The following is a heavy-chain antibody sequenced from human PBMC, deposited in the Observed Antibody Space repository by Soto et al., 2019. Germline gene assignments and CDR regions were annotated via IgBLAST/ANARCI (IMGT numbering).Heavy chain of an antibody. D-gene: IGHD2-2*02. CDR1: GYTFTSYG. V-gene: IGHV1-18*04. Sequence: ASVKVSCKASGYTFTSYGISWVRQAPGQGLEWMGWISAYNGNTNYAQKLQGRVTMTTDTSTSTAYMELRSLRSDDTAVYYCARDGVPAAIRDYYYYGMDVWGQGTTVTVSS. J-gene: IGHJ6*02. CDR3: ARDGVPAAIRDYYYYGMDV. CDR2: ISAYNGNT.